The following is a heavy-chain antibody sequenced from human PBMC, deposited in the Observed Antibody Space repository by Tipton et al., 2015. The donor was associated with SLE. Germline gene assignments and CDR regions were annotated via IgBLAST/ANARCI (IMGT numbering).Heavy chain of an antibody. V-gene: IGHV4-39*07. D-gene: IGHD3-3*01. J-gene: IGHJ4*02. CDR2: IYYNGNT. Sequence: TLSLTCTVSGGSVSDSNYNWGWIRQPPGKGLEWIGIIYYNGNTYYSPSLKSRVTISVDTSKNQFSLKLSSVSAADTAVYYCARQYDFWPHAFDFWGQGTLVTVSS. CDR1: GGSVSDSNYN. CDR3: ARQYDFWPHAFDF.